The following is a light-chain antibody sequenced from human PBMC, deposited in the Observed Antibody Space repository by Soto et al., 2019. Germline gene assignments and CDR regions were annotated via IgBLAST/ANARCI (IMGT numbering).Light chain of an antibody. Sequence: DIQMTQSPSTLSASVGDRVTITCRASQSINSWLAWYQQKPGKAPKLLIYKASSLETGVPSRFSGSGSGTEFTLTISSLQPDDLATYYCQQYDTHGTFGQGTKVEIK. J-gene: IGKJ1*01. V-gene: IGKV1-5*03. CDR1: QSINSW. CDR3: QQYDTHGT. CDR2: KAS.